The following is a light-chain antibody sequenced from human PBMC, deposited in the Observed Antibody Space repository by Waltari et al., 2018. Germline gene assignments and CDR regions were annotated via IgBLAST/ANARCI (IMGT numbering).Light chain of an antibody. CDR1: SSDVGGYNY. Sequence: QSALTQPASVSGSPGQSITISCTGTSSDVGGYNYASWYQQHPGKAPKLMIYEVSKRPSGVSNRFSGSKSGNTASLTISGLQAKDEADSYCSSYTSSVTVVFGGGTRLTVL. V-gene: IGLV2-14*01. CDR3: SSYTSSVTVV. CDR2: EVS. J-gene: IGLJ2*01.